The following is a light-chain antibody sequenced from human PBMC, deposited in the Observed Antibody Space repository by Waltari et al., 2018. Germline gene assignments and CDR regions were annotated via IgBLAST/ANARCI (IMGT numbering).Light chain of an antibody. CDR3: LHYGSSPRVI. CDR1: QSAAYANY. CDR2: AAS. Sequence: EIVLTQSPGTLSLSPGERATLSCRASQSAAYANYFGWVQQRPGQAPRLLIHAASTRATGVPDRFSGSGSGTDLTLTISRLEPEDFAVYYCLHYGSSPRVIFGQGTRLEIK. J-gene: IGKJ2*01. V-gene: IGKV3-20*01.